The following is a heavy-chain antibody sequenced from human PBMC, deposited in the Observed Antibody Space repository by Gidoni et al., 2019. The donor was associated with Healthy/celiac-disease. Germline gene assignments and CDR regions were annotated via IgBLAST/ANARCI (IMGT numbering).Heavy chain of an antibody. J-gene: IGHJ5*01. CDR2: INQSGST. CDR1: GGSFSGYY. CDR3: ARVSITGTLRLGRRWWFDS. V-gene: IGHV4-34*01. Sequence: QVQLQQWGAGLLKPSETLSLTCAVYGGSFSGYYWSWIRQPPGKGLEWIGEINQSGSTNYNPSLKRRITKSGDTIKNQFSLKLSFVNAADTAVYYCARVSITGTLRLGRRWWFDSWGQGTLVTVSS. D-gene: IGHD1-7*01.